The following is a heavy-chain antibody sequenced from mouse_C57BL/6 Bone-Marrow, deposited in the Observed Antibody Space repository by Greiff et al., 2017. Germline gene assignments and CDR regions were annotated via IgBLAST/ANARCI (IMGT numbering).Heavy chain of an antibody. V-gene: IGHV1-50*01. J-gene: IGHJ1*03. Sequence: VKLQQPGAELVKPGASVKLSCKASGYTFTSYWMQWVKQRPGQGLEWIGEMDPSDSYNNYNQKFKGKATLSVDTSSSTAYMQLSSLTSEESAVYYCARYGRRYFDVWGTGTTVTGSS. D-gene: IGHD2-1*01. CDR3: ARYGRRYFDV. CDR2: MDPSDSYN. CDR1: GYTFTSYW.